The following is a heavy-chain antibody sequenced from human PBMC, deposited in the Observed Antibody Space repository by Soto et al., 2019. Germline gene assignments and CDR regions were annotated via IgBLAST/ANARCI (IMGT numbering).Heavy chain of an antibody. D-gene: IGHD4-17*01. CDR2: IIPIFGTP. J-gene: IGHJ4*02. Sequence: QVQLVQSGAEVKKPGSSVKVSCKASGGTFSDFAINWLRQAPGQGLEWMGGIIPIFGTPNYAQKFQGRVTITADKSTSTAYMDLSGLRSADTAVYFCARSRPLDFGDSGDFDYWGQGTLVTVSP. CDR1: GGTFSDFA. V-gene: IGHV1-69*06. CDR3: ARSRPLDFGDSGDFDY.